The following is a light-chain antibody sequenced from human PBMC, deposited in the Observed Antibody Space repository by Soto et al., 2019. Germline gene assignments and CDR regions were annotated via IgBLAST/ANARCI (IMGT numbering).Light chain of an antibody. CDR2: LAS. CDR3: QQYYSTPLT. V-gene: IGKV2-28*01. Sequence: DTVMTESPLSLTVPPGEPASISCRSSPSPLHSHGYHYLDWYLQKPGRSPQLXSYLASNRASGVPDRFSGSGSGTDFTLTISSLKAEDVEVYYCQQYYSTPLTFGGGTKVDIK. CDR1: PSPLHSHGYHY. J-gene: IGKJ4*01.